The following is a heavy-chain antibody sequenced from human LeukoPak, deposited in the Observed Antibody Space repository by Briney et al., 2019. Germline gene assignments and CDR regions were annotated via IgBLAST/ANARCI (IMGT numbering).Heavy chain of an antibody. Sequence: ASVKVSCKASGYTFTSYGISWVRQAPGQGLEWMGWISAYNGNTNYAQKLQGRVTMTTDTSTSTAYMELRSLRSDDTAVYYCARDPYYDFWSDYSSWFDPWGQGTLVTVSS. CDR3: ARDPYYDFWSDYSSWFDP. V-gene: IGHV1-18*01. CDR2: ISAYNGNT. CDR1: GYTFTSYG. J-gene: IGHJ5*02. D-gene: IGHD3-3*01.